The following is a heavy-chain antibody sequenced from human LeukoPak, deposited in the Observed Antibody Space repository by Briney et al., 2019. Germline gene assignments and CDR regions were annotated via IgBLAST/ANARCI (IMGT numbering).Heavy chain of an antibody. V-gene: IGHV1-3*01. Sequence: ASVKVSCKASGYTFTSYAMHWVRQAPGQRLEWMGWINAGNDNTKYSQKFQGRVTITRDTSARTAYMELSSLRSEDTAVYYCAISYSSSWYFDYWGQGTLVTVSS. CDR3: AISYSSSWYFDY. D-gene: IGHD6-13*01. J-gene: IGHJ4*02. CDR1: GYTFTSYA. CDR2: INAGNDNT.